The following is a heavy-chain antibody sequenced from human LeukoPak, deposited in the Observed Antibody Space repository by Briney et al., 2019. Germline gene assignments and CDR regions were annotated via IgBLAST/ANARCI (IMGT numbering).Heavy chain of an antibody. J-gene: IGHJ4*02. V-gene: IGHV3-21*01. CDR3: ARVGAYTDYAPDY. CDR2: ISATGSYT. D-gene: IGHD4-17*01. CDR1: GFTFSTYS. Sequence: GGSLRLSCAASGFTFSTYSMNWVRQAPEKGLEWVSSISATGSYTYYADSVKGRFTISRDSAKSSLYLQMSSLRAEDTAVYYCARVGAYTDYAPDYGGQGTLVTVSS.